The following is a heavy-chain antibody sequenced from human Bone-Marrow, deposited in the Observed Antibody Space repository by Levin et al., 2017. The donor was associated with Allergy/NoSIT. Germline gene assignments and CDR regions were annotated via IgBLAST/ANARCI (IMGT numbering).Heavy chain of an antibody. V-gene: IGHV3-15*01. J-gene: IGHJ5*02. CDR2: IKSKTDGGTT. CDR3: TTDRYCSSTSCLQSPWFDP. Sequence: GGSLRLSCAASGFTFSNAWMSWVRQAPGKGLEWVGRIKSKTDGGTTDYAAPVKGRFTISRDDSKNTLYLQMNSLKTEDTAVYYCTTDRYCSSTSCLQSPWFDPWGQGTLVTVSS. D-gene: IGHD2-2*01. CDR1: GFTFSNAW.